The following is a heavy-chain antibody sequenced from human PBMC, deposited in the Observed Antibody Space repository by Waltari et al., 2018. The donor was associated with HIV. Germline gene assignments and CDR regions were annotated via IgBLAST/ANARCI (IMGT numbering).Heavy chain of an antibody. J-gene: IGHJ4*02. Sequence: VQLGESGGGWVQPGGSLGLSCAAPGFTFGTYSRNWVRQDPGRGLEWVSYISRGGSVVYYADSVKGRFTISRDNAKNSLYLEMNSLTVDDTALYFCARDADHWEQHYFDVWGQGTPVTVSP. CDR3: ARDADHWEQHYFDV. V-gene: IGHV3-48*01. D-gene: IGHD7-27*01. CDR2: ISRGGSVV. CDR1: GFTFGTYS.